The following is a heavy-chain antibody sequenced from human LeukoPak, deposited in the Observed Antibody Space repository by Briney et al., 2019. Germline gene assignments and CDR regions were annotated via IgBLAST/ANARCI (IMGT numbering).Heavy chain of an antibody. J-gene: IGHJ4*02. CDR3: AKDMEGPAALRSCFDY. Sequence: PGGSLRLSCAASGFAFSSYWMSWVRQVPGKGLEWVAAIWLGGTNEFYADSVKGRFTISRDNSKNTVYLQMNSLRAEDTAVYYCAKDMEGPAALRSCFDYWGQGTLVTVSS. CDR1: GFAFSSYW. D-gene: IGHD2-2*01. CDR2: IWLGGTNE. V-gene: IGHV3-33*06.